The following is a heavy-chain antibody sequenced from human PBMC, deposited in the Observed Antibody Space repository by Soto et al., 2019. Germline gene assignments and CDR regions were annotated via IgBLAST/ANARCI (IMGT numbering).Heavy chain of an antibody. V-gene: IGHV1-3*01. CDR1: GYTFTSYG. CDR3: VRRHVSATGIDWFDP. CDR2: INAANGDT. J-gene: IGHJ5*02. Sequence: GASVKVSCKASGYTFTSYGIHSVRQAPGQRLEWMGWINAANGDTKYSPKFQGRVTITRDTSASTAYMELSSLRSEDTAVYYCVRRHVSATGIDWFDPWGQGTLVTVSS. D-gene: IGHD6-13*01.